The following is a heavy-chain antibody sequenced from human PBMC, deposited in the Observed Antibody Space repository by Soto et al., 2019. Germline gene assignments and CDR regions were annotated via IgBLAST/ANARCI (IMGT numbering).Heavy chain of an antibody. CDR2: IYYSGST. CDR1: GGSISSGGYY. V-gene: IGHV4-31*03. J-gene: IGHJ6*02. D-gene: IGHD3-3*01. CDR3: ARDKGIWRYYYYGMDV. Sequence: SETLSLTCTVSGGSISSGGYYWSWIRQHPGKGLEWIGYIYYSGSTYYNPSLKSRVTISVDTSKNQFSLKLSSVTAADTAVYYCARDKGIWRYYYYGMDVWGQGTKVTAP.